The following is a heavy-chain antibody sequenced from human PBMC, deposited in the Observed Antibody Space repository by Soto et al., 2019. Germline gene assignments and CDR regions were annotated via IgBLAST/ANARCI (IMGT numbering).Heavy chain of an antibody. V-gene: IGHV3-30*03. CDR2: ISYDGSNK. J-gene: IGHJ4*02. CDR3: VGGQFYFDY. Sequence: QVQLVESGGGVVQPGRSLRLSCAASGFPFTSYGMHWVREGPGKGLERLAVISYDGSNKFYADSVKGRFTISRDNSKNTLYLQMNSLRPEDTALYYCVGGQFYFDYRGQGTLVIVSS. CDR1: GFPFTSYG. D-gene: IGHD3-10*01.